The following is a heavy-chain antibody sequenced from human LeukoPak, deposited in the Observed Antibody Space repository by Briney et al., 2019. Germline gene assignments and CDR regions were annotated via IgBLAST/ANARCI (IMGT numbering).Heavy chain of an antibody. CDR2: ISSSSSTI. CDR3: ASNGIAAAGTSHFDY. Sequence: GGSLRLSCAASGFTFSSYSMNWVRQAPGKGLEWVSYISSSSSTIYYADSVKGRFTISRDNAKNSLYLQMNSLRAEDTAVYYCASNGIAAAGTSHFDYWGQGTLVTVPS. J-gene: IGHJ4*02. CDR1: GFTFSSYS. V-gene: IGHV3-48*01. D-gene: IGHD6-13*01.